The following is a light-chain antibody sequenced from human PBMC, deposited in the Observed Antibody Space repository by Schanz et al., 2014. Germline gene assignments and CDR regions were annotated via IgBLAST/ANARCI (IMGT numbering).Light chain of an antibody. CDR3: SSYTSSSTLV. J-gene: IGLJ3*02. CDR1: SSDVGGYNS. CDR2: EVS. V-gene: IGLV2-8*01. Sequence: QSVLTQPPSASGSPGQSVTISCTGTSSDVGGYNSVSWYQQHPGKAPKLMIYEVSQRPSGVPDRFSGSKSGNTASLTVSGLQAEDEADYYCSSYTSSSTLVFGGGTKLTVL.